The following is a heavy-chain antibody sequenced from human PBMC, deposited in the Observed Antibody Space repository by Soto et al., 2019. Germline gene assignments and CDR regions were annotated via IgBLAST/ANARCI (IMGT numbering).Heavy chain of an antibody. Sequence: GGSLRLSCLASGFTFRSYAMTWVRQGPGRGLEWVAVVSKDGSVKYWIESVKGRFTISRDNSKNTVYLEMNSLRPEDTGVYYCVRSRGGAVADSSDLWGQGTLFTVSS. V-gene: IGHV3-30-3*01. D-gene: IGHD2-21*01. CDR2: VSKDGSVK. CDR1: GFTFRSYA. J-gene: IGHJ4*02. CDR3: VRSRGGAVADSSDL.